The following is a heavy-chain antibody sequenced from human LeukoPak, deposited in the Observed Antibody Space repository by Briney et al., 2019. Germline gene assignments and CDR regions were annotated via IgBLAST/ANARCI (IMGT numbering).Heavy chain of an antibody. CDR1: GGTFSSYG. V-gene: IGHV1-69*05. J-gene: IGHJ6*03. D-gene: IGHD3-3*01. CDR3: AGDVGLDNDFWSGDMDV. Sequence: SVKVSCKASGGTFSSYGISWVRQAPGQGLEWMGRIIPIYGTANYAQKFQGRATITTDESTSTVYMELSSLRSEDTAVYYCAGDVGLDNDFWSGDMDVWGKGTTVIVSS. CDR2: IIPIYGTA.